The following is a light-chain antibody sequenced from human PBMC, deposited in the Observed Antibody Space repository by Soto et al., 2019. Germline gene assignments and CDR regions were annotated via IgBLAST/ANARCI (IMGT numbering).Light chain of an antibody. Sequence: DIQMTQSPSSLSASVGDRVTITCRASQSISSYLNWYQQKPGKAPKLLIYAASSLHSGVPSRFSGSGSGTDFTPTISSLQPEDFATYYCQQSYSTPPYTFGQGTKLEIK. V-gene: IGKV1-39*01. CDR3: QQSYSTPPYT. CDR2: AAS. CDR1: QSISSY. J-gene: IGKJ2*01.